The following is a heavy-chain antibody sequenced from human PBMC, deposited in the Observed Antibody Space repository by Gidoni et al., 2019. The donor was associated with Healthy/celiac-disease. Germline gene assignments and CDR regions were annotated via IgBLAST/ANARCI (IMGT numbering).Heavy chain of an antibody. V-gene: IGHV4-59*08. CDR1: GGSSSRYD. CDR3: ARHLTSDSSGYYLGDAFDI. CDR2: IYYSGAT. Sequence: QVQLQEAGPGLVKPSETVSLTGTGSGGSSSRYDWSWIRQHPGKGLEWIGYIYYSGATNYNPSLKSRVTISVDTSKNQCSLKLSSVTAADTAVYYCARHLTSDSSGYYLGDAFDIWGQGTMVTVSS. J-gene: IGHJ3*02. D-gene: IGHD3-22*01.